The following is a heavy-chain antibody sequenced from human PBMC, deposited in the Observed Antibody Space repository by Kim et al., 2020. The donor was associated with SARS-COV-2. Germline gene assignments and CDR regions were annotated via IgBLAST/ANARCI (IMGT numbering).Heavy chain of an antibody. CDR3: ARVRYLDYYGSGSYSVPRHEPYYYYGMDV. D-gene: IGHD3-10*01. V-gene: IGHV3-13*04. CDR1: GFTFSSYD. J-gene: IGHJ6*02. CDR2: IGTAGDT. Sequence: GGSLRLSCAASGFTFSSYDMHWVRQAKGKGLEWVSAIGTAGDTYYPGSVKGRFTISRENAKNSLYLQMNSLRAGDTAVYYCARVRYLDYYGSGSYSVPRHEPYYYYGMDVWGQGTTVTVSS.